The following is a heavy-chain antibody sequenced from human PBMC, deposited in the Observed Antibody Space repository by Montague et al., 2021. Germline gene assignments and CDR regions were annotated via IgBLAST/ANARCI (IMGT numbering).Heavy chain of an antibody. V-gene: IGHV4-39*01. CDR3: ARHRSRHHSMAFVASDHYFYMDV. CDR1: GDSISSKGNF. J-gene: IGHJ6*03. Sequence: SETLSLTCSVSGDSISSKGNFWGWIRQPPGKGLEWIGVLDYSGTTYYSPSLRSRVTISVDTSKSQFSLKVTAVTAADTAVYYCARHRSRHHSMAFVASDHYFYMDVWGTGTTVVVSS. D-gene: IGHD2/OR15-2a*01. CDR2: LDYSGTT.